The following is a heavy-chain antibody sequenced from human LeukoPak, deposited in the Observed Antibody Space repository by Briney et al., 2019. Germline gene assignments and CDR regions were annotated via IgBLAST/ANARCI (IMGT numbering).Heavy chain of an antibody. V-gene: IGHV1-2*02. CDR2: INPNSGGT. J-gene: IGHJ4*02. CDR3: ARGGYSYGYHY. Sequence: AASVKVSCKASGYTFTGYYMHWVRQAPGQGLEWMGWINPNSGGTNCAQKFQGRVTMTRDTSISTAYMELSRLRSDDTAVYYCARGGYSYGYHYWGQGTLVTVSS. D-gene: IGHD5-18*01. CDR1: GYTFTGYY.